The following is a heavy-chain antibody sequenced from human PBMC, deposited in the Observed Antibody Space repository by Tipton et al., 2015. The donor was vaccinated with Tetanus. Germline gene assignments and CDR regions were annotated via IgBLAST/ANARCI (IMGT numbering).Heavy chain of an antibody. CDR1: GDSFSPYY. CDR2: VHSSGIN. Sequence: TLSLTCTVSGDSFSPYYWTWIRQPAGKGLEWIGRVHSSGINAYNPSLKCRVTMSVDTSRSLFSLKLTSVTAADSALYYCARENWYYDYWGRGILVAVSS. CDR3: ARENWYYDY. J-gene: IGHJ4*02. V-gene: IGHV4-4*07. D-gene: IGHD3-10*01.